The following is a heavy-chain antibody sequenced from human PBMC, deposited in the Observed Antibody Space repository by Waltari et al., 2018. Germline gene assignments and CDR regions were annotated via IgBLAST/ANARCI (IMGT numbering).Heavy chain of an antibody. D-gene: IGHD3-9*01. CDR1: GFTFSSYA. J-gene: IGHJ3*02. CDR2: ISGIGGST. Sequence: EVQLLESGGGLVQPGGSLRLSCAASGFTFSSYAMSWVRQAPGKGLEWVSAISGIGGSTYYADSVKGRFTISRDNSKNTLYLQMNSLRAEDTAVYYCAKDVSLYYDILTGYPRAAFDIWGQGTMVTVSS. CDR3: AKDVSLYYDILTGYPRAAFDI. V-gene: IGHV3-23*01.